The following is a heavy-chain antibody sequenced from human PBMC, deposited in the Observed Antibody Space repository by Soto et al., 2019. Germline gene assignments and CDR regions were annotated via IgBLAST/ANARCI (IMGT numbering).Heavy chain of an antibody. CDR2: LYSGGNT. Sequence: EVQLVESGGGLIQPGGSLRLSCAASGFTVSNNYMSWVRQAPGKGLECVSVLYSGGNTEYAYSVKGRFTISRDNSRSTLYLQMNSLRAEDTAMYYCARARDGYNFLYEPTWGQGTLVTVSS. J-gene: IGHJ4*02. D-gene: IGHD5-12*01. CDR3: ARARDGYNFLYEPT. CDR1: GFTVSNNY. V-gene: IGHV3-53*01.